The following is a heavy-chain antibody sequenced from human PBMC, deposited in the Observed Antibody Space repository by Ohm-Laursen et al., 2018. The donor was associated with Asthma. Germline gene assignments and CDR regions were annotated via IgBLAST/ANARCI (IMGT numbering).Heavy chain of an antibody. J-gene: IGHJ4*02. D-gene: IGHD6-13*01. CDR1: GFTFRSYA. Sequence: SLRLSCTASGFTFRSYAMHWVRQAPGKGLEWVAVISYDGSNKYYADSVKGRFTISRDNSKNTLYLQMNSLRAEDTAVYYCARDGSPYSSSWYYFDYWGQGTLVTVSS. CDR3: ARDGSPYSSSWYYFDY. CDR2: ISYDGSNK. V-gene: IGHV3-30-3*01.